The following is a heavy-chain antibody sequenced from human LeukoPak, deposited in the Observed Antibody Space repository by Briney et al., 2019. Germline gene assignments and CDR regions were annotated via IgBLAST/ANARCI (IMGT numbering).Heavy chain of an antibody. D-gene: IGHD6-6*01. CDR2: ISSSSSYI. J-gene: IGHJ4*02. V-gene: IGHV3-21*01. CDR3: ARDLDSSSYFDY. Sequence: GGSLRLSCAASGFTFSSYSMNWVRQAPGKGLEWVSSISSSSSYIYYADSVKGRFTISRDNAKNSLYLQMNSLRAEDMAVYYCARDLDSSSYFDYWGQGTLVTVSS. CDR1: GFTFSSYS.